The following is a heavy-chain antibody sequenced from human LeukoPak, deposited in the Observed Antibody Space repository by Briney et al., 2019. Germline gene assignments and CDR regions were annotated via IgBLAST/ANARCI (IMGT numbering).Heavy chain of an antibody. CDR3: AKDAAGPEY. V-gene: IGHV3-23*01. Sequence: PGGSLRLSCVVSGLTFSRYSMSWVRQAPGKGLEWVSGISAGGGNAWYPDSVKGRFTISRDNSRNTLFLQMDSLRVEDTAIYYCAKDAAGPEYWGQGTRVTVFS. CDR1: GLTFSRYS. D-gene: IGHD6-13*01. J-gene: IGHJ4*02. CDR2: ISAGGGNA.